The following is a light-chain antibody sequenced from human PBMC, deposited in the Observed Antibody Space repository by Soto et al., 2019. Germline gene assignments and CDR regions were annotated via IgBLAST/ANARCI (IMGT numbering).Light chain of an antibody. CDR3: QQLNSYPQT. V-gene: IGKV1-9*01. Sequence: DIQLTQSPAFLSASVGDRVTITCRASQGISSFLAWFQQKPGKAPNLLIYGASTLQSGVPSRFSGSGSGTEFTLTISSLQPEDSATYYCQQLNSYPQTFGGGSKVEIK. J-gene: IGKJ4*02. CDR2: GAS. CDR1: QGISSF.